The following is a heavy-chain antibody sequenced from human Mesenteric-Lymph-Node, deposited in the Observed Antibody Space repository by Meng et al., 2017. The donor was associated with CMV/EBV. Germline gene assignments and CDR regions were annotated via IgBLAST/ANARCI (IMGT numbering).Heavy chain of an antibody. J-gene: IGHJ6*02. Sequence: GESLKISCTASGFPFSSYWMHWVRQAPGKGLVWVSRINLDGSSTTYADSVMGRFTISRDNTKNTLYLQMNSLRAEDTAVYYCARGPFGLDVWGQGTTVTVSS. CDR2: INLDGSST. V-gene: IGHV3-74*01. CDR1: GFPFSSYW. CDR3: ARGPFGLDV.